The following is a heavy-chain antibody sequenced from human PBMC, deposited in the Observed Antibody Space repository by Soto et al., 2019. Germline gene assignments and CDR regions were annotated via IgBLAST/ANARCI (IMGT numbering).Heavy chain of an antibody. CDR2: IYYSGST. CDR3: ARLSSSGPPDY. Sequence: QLQLQESGPGLVKPSETLSLTCTVSAGSISTSSYYWGWIRQSPGKGLEWIGSIYYSGSTYYNPSLKNRVTISVDTSKNQFSLKLTSVPAADTAVYYCARLSSSGPPDYWGQGTLVTVSS. V-gene: IGHV4-39*01. D-gene: IGHD3-22*01. J-gene: IGHJ4*02. CDR1: AGSISTSSYY.